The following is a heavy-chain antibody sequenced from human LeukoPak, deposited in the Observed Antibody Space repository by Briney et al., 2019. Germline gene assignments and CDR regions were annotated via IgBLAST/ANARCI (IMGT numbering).Heavy chain of an antibody. J-gene: IGHJ4*02. D-gene: IGHD3-22*01. CDR2: IYYSGST. Sequence: SQTLSLTCTVPGGSISSGDYYWSWIRQPPGKGLEWIGYIYYSGSTYYNPSLKSRVTISVDMSKNQFSLKLSSVTAADTAVYFCARDQIYYYDRSLTWGQGTLVTVSS. CDR3: ARDQIYYYDRSLT. V-gene: IGHV4-30-4*01. CDR1: GGSISSGDYY.